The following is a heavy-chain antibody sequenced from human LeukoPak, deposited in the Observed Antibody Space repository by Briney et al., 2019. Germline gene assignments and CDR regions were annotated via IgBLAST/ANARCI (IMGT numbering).Heavy chain of an antibody. CDR3: AKELLVVVVARWFDP. D-gene: IGHD2-15*01. Sequence: GGSLRLSCAASGFTFDDYAMHWVRHAPGKGLEWVSGISWNSGSIGYADSVKGRFTISRDNAKNSLYLQMNSLRAEDTAVYYCAKELLVVVVARWFDPWGQGTLVTVSS. J-gene: IGHJ5*02. CDR1: GFTFDDYA. V-gene: IGHV3-9*01. CDR2: ISWNSGSI.